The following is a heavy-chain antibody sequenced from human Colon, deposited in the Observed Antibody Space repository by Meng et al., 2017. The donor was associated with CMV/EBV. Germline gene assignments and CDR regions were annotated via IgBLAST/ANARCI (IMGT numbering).Heavy chain of an antibody. CDR1: GFTFTTFW. J-gene: IGHJ6*02. Sequence: GESLKISCAASGFTFTTFWMTWVRQAPGKGLEWVANIREDGTGLWYVDSVKGRFTISRDDAKTSVYLQMNSLGADDTAVYYCVRYANFHYGMDVWGQGTTVTVSS. D-gene: IGHD2-8*01. CDR2: IREDGTGL. V-gene: IGHV3-7*01. CDR3: VRYANFHYGMDV.